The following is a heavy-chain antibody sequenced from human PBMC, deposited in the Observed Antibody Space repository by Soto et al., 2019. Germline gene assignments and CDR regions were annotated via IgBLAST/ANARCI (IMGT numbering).Heavy chain of an antibody. CDR1: GVSITSYY. CDR3: AREQYNWKL. CDR2: VYHTGNT. Sequence: LSLTCSVSGVSITSYYWTWIRHPPGKGLEWIGYVYHTGNTYYNPSLKSRVTISLDTSKNQVSLRLRSVTAADTAVYYCAREQYNWKLWGQGTLVTVSS. V-gene: IGHV4-59*01. J-gene: IGHJ4*02. D-gene: IGHD1-20*01.